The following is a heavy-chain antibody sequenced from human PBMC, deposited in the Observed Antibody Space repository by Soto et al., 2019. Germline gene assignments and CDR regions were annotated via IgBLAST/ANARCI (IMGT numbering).Heavy chain of an antibody. CDR1: GFTFSSYG. CDR3: VSFGAAAGTKGIGGYYYGMDV. V-gene: IGHV3-30*03. Sequence: QVQLVESGGGVVQPGRSLRLSCAASGFTFSSYGMHWVRQAPGKGLEWVAVISYDGSNKYYADSVKGRFTISRDNSKNXLXLXXNSLRAEDTAVYYCVSFGAAAGTKGIGGYYYGMDVWGQGTTVTVSS. D-gene: IGHD6-13*01. CDR2: ISYDGSNK. J-gene: IGHJ6*02.